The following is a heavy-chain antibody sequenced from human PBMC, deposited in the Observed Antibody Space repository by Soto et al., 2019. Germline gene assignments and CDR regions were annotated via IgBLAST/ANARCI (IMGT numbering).Heavy chain of an antibody. J-gene: IGHJ3*01. D-gene: IGHD1-26*01. CDR3: ARGDRGAFDL. V-gene: IGHV3-74*03. CDR1: GFTFSYYW. Sequence: EVQLVESGGGLVQPGESLRLSCAAFGFTFSYYWMHWVRQSPGKGLLWISHIHNDGSRTTYADSVKGRFTISRDNARNMVYLQMNSLRDEDTAVYYCARGDRGAFDLWGQGTAVTVSS. CDR2: IHNDGSRT.